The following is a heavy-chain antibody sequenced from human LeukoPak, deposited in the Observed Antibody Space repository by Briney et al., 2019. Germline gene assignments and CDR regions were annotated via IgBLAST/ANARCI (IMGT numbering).Heavy chain of an antibody. D-gene: IGHD3-22*01. V-gene: IGHV4-59*01. CDR2: IYDSGST. Sequence: SETLSLTCTVSGGSISIYYWSWIRQPPGKGLEWIGYIYDSGSTNYNPSLKSRVTISVDTSKNQFSLELSSVTAADTAVYYCASLTTAEAFDIWGQGTMVTVSS. CDR3: ASLTTAEAFDI. CDR1: GGSISIYY. J-gene: IGHJ3*02.